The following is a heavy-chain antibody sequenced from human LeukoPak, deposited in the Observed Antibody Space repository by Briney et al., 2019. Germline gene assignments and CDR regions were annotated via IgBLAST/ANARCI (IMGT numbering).Heavy chain of an antibody. V-gene: IGHV1-69*06. CDR1: GGTFSSYA. Sequence: ASVKVSCKASGGTFSSYAISWVRQAPGQGLEWMGGIIPIFGTANYAQKFQGRVTITADKSTSTAYMELSSLRSEDTAVYYCARSERGYSGSYYGDINYYYYMDVWGKGTTVTISS. CDR3: ARSERGYSGSYYGDINYYYYMDV. J-gene: IGHJ6*03. D-gene: IGHD1-26*01. CDR2: IIPIFGTA.